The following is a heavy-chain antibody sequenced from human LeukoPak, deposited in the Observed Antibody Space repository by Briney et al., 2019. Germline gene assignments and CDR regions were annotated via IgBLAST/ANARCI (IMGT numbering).Heavy chain of an antibody. Sequence: PGGSLRLSCAASGFTFHDYAMHGVRHAPGKGLEWVSGISWNSGSIGYADSVKGRFTISRDNAKNSLYLQMNSLRAEDTALYYCAKAGDTGYDYFFDYWGQGTLVTVSS. D-gene: IGHD5-12*01. J-gene: IGHJ4*02. CDR3: AKAGDTGYDYFFDY. CDR1: GFTFHDYA. CDR2: ISWNSGSI. V-gene: IGHV3-9*01.